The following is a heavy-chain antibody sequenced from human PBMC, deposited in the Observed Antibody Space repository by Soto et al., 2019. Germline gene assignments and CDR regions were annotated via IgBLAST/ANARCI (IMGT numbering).Heavy chain of an antibody. J-gene: IGHJ6*03. CDR1: GFTFSDYY. Sequence: QVQLVESGGGLVKPGGSLRLSCAASGFTFSDYYMSWIRQAPGKGLEWVSYISSSGSTIYYADSVKGRFTISRDNAKNSLYLQMNSLRAEDTAVYYCARDRHDFWSGYYKSDYYYYYMDVWGKGTTVTVSS. D-gene: IGHD3-3*01. V-gene: IGHV3-11*01. CDR2: ISSSGSTI. CDR3: ARDRHDFWSGYYKSDYYYYYMDV.